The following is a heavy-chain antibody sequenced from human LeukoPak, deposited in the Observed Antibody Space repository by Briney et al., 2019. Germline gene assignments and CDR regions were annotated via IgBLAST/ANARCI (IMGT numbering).Heavy chain of an antibody. V-gene: IGHV4-39*07. Sequence: PSETLSLTCTVSGGSISSSMYYWGWIRQPPGRGLEWIGNILYSGSTYYNPSLKSRVTISVDTSKNQFSLKLSSVTAADTAVYYCARDATIFGVVIIGWFDPWGQGTLVTVSS. CDR3: ARDATIFGVVIIGWFDP. J-gene: IGHJ5*02. CDR2: ILYSGST. D-gene: IGHD3-3*01. CDR1: GGSISSSMYY.